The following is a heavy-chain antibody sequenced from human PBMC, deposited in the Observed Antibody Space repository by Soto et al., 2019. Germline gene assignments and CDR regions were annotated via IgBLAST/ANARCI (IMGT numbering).Heavy chain of an antibody. CDR2: IYYSGST. CDR1: GGSISSGDYY. Sequence: SETLSLTCTVSGGSISSGDYYWSWIRQPPGKGLEWIGYIYYSGSTYYNPSLKGRVTISVDTSKNQFSLKLSSVTAADTAVYYCVSTRRIAVGGGIWFDPWGQGTLVTVSS. V-gene: IGHV4-30-4*01. D-gene: IGHD6-19*01. CDR3: VSTRRIAVGGGIWFDP. J-gene: IGHJ5*02.